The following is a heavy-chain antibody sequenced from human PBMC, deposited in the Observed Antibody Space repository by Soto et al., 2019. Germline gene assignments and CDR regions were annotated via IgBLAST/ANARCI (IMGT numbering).Heavy chain of an antibody. CDR3: ARSTAVHNTLRPRWFFEY. Sequence: SETLSLTCSVSGGSVSNKTYYWSWIRQPPGKRLEWIGYVYYSGTTNYNPSLKSRVTISVDLSKNQFSLRLSSVTTADTALYYCARSTAVHNTLRPRWFFEYWGQGTLVTVSS. V-gene: IGHV4-61*01. J-gene: IGHJ4*02. D-gene: IGHD3-10*01. CDR2: VYYSGTT. CDR1: GGSVSNKTYY.